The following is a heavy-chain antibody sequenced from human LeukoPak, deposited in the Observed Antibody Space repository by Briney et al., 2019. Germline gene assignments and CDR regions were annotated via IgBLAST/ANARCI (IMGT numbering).Heavy chain of an antibody. Sequence: SETLSLNCTVSGDSISNYYWSWIRQPPGKGLEWIGYIYYSESTNYNPSLKSRVTISTDTSKSQFSLNLRSVTAEDTDIYYCARGRCRNSGCRPYFDYWGQGTQVTVSS. J-gene: IGHJ4*02. CDR1: GDSISNYY. V-gene: IGHV4-59*01. CDR2: IYYSEST. CDR3: ARGRCRNSGCRPYFDY. D-gene: IGHD2/OR15-2a*01.